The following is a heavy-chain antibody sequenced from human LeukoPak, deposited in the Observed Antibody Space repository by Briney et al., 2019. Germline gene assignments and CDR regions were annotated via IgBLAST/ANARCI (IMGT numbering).Heavy chain of an antibody. J-gene: IGHJ6*03. D-gene: IGHD3-10*01. Sequence: SETLSLTCTVSGDSISDYYWSWIRQPPGKGLEWVGFIYYSGRTTYNPSLKSRVTISVDTSKKQFSLKLISVTAADTAVYFCARIFGERSYYYMDVWGKGTTVTISS. V-gene: IGHV4-59*01. CDR3: ARIFGERSYYYMDV. CDR2: IYYSGRT. CDR1: GDSISDYY.